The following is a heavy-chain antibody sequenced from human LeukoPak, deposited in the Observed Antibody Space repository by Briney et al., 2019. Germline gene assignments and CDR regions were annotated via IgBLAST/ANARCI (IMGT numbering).Heavy chain of an antibody. CDR1: GYSFTNYW. V-gene: IGHV5-51*01. CDR2: IYPGDSHT. D-gene: IGHD1-1*01. Sequence: GESLKISCKGSGYSFTNYWIGWVRQMPGKGLEWMGIIYPGDSHTIYSPSFQGQVTISADKSISTAYLQWSSLKASDTAMYYCARHGTEYNKDLIDYWGQGTLVTVSS. J-gene: IGHJ4*02. CDR3: ARHGTEYNKDLIDY.